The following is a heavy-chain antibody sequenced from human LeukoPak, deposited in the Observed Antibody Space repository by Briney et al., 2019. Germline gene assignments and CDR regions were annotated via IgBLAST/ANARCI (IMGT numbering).Heavy chain of an antibody. D-gene: IGHD2-2*01. CDR3: ARRYCRSTSCEYFDY. V-gene: IGHV1-18*01. J-gene: IGHJ4*02. Sequence: ASVKVSCKASGYTFTSYGISWVRQAPGQGLEWMGWISAYNGNTNYAQKLQGRVTMTTDTSTSTAYMELRSLRSDDTAVYYCARRYCRSTSCEYFDYWGQGTLVTVSS. CDR1: GYTFTSYG. CDR2: ISAYNGNT.